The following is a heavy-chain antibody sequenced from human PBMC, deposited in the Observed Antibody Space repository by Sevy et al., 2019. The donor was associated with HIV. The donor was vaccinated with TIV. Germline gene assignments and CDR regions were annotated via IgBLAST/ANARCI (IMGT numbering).Heavy chain of an antibody. Sequence: ASVKVSCKASGYTFTSYDINWVRQATGQGLEWMGWMNPNSGNTGYAQKFQGRVTMTRNTSISTAYMELSSLRSEDTAVYYCARWSGYDFWSGYSYYYYYGMDVWGQGTTVTVSS. J-gene: IGHJ6*02. CDR1: GYTFTSYD. CDR3: ARWSGYDFWSGYSYYYYYGMDV. V-gene: IGHV1-8*01. CDR2: MNPNSGNT. D-gene: IGHD3-3*01.